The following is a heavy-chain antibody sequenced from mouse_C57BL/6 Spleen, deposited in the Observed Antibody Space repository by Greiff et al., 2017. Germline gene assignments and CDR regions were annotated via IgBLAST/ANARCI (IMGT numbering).Heavy chain of an antibody. CDR2: ISGGGGNT. CDR3: ARHWWYLDN. CDR1: GFTFSSYT. D-gene: IGHD1-1*02. J-gene: IGHJ2*01. Sequence: DVMLVESGGGLVKPGGSLKLSCAASGFTFSSYTMSWVRQTPEKRLEWVATISGGGGNTYYPDSVKGRFTISRDNAKNTLYLQMSSLRSEDTALYYCARHWWYLDNGGQGSTRAVS. V-gene: IGHV5-9*01.